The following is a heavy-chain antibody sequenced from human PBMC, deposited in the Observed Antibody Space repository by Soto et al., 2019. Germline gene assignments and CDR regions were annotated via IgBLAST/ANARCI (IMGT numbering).Heavy chain of an antibody. V-gene: IGHV3-48*03. J-gene: IGHJ1*01. D-gene: IGHD3-22*01. Sequence: GSLRLSCAASGFTFSSYEMNWVRQAPGKGLEWVSYISSSGSTIYYADSVKGRFTISRDNAKNSLYLQMNSLRAEDTAVYYCARDSSGYYQTYFQHWGQGTLVTVSS. CDR3: ARDSSGYYQTYFQH. CDR1: GFTFSSYE. CDR2: ISSSGSTI.